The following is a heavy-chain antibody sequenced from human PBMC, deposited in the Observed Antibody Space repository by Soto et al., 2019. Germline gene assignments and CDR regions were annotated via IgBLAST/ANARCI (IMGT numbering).Heavy chain of an antibody. CDR1: GGSISSGGYY. D-gene: IGHD5-12*01. CDR3: ARVDSGGYAYFDY. CDR2: IYYSGST. Sequence: QVQLQESGPGLVKPSQTLSLTCTVSGGSISSGGYYWTWIRQHPGKGLEWIGYIYYSGSTYYNPSLKSRPTMSVDTSKNQFSLKLSSVTAADTAVYYCARVDSGGYAYFDYWGQGTLVTVSS. V-gene: IGHV4-31*03. J-gene: IGHJ4*02.